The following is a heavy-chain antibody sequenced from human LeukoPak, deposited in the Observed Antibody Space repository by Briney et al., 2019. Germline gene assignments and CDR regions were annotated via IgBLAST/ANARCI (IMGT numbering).Heavy chain of an antibody. Sequence: PSETLSPTCTLSRGAISIHNSGCSRGPPRKGQECIGRIYTSGSPNYTPSLKSRVTMSVDTSKDQFSLKLSSVTAADTAVYYCAGAQYCSSTSCYLRPGAFDIWGQGTMVTVSS. CDR1: RGAISIHN. V-gene: IGHV4-4*07. CDR2: IYTSGSP. D-gene: IGHD2-2*01. J-gene: IGHJ3*02. CDR3: AGAQYCSSTSCYLRPGAFDI.